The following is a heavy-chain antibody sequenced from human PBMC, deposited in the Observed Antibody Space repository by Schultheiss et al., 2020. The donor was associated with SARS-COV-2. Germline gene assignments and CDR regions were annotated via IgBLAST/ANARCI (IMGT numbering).Heavy chain of an antibody. V-gene: IGHV4-59*12. CDR2: IYYSGST. D-gene: IGHD3-3*01. CDR1: GGSFSGYY. J-gene: IGHJ4*02. CDR3: ARGRTIFGVVNRYYFDY. Sequence: SETLSHTCAVYGGSFSGYYWSWIRQPPGKGLEWIGYIYYSGSTNYDPSLKSRVTISVDTSKNQFSLKLSSVTAADTAVYYCARGRTIFGVVNRYYFDYWGQGTLVTVAS.